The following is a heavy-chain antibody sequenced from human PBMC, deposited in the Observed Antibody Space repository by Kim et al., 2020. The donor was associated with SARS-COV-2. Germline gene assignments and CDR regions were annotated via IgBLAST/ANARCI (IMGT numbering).Heavy chain of an antibody. J-gene: IGHJ5*02. Sequence: SETLSLTCAVYGGSFSGYYWSWIRQPPGKGLEWIGEINHSGSTNYNPSLKSRVTISVDTSKNQFSLKLSSVTAADTAVYYCARRPYDYVWGSYRIPPQQWFDPWGQGTLVTVSS. CDR2: INHSGST. CDR1: GGSFSGYY. D-gene: IGHD3-16*02. CDR3: ARRPYDYVWGSYRIPPQQWFDP. V-gene: IGHV4-34*01.